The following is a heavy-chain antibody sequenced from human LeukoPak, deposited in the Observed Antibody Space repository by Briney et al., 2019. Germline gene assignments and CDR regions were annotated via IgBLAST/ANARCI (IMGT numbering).Heavy chain of an antibody. CDR3: ARAGGLQDFDY. D-gene: IGHD2-8*02. J-gene: IGHJ4*02. Sequence: GGSLRLSCAASGFTFGDYWMSWVRQAPGKGLEWVANIKQDGSEKYYVDSVKGRFTISRDNAKNSLYLQMSSLSAEDTAVYYCARAGGLQDFDYWGQGTLVTVSS. CDR2: IKQDGSEK. CDR1: GFTFGDYW. V-gene: IGHV3-7*01.